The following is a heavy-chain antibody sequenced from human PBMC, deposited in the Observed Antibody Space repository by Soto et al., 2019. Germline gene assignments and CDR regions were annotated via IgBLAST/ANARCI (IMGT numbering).Heavy chain of an antibody. D-gene: IGHD3-10*02. CDR2: ISAYNGNT. J-gene: IGHJ4*01. V-gene: IGHV1-18*04. CDR1: GYTFTSYG. CDR3: ERDVLVPFSVDRRDFRAD. Sequence: AAVKVSCKASGYTFTSYGISWVRQAPGQGLEWMGWISAYNGNTNYAQKLQGRVTMTTDTSTSTAYMELRSLRSDDTAVYYCERDVLVPFSVDRRDFRADCGQGNLVT.